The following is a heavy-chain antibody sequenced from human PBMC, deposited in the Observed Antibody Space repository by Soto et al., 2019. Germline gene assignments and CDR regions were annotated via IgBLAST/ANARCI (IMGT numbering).Heavy chain of an antibody. CDR1: GGTFSSYA. CDR3: AASYSSGWGGRYYYGMDV. J-gene: IGHJ6*02. V-gene: IGHV1-69*13. Sequence: ASEKVSCKASGGTFSSYAISWVRQAPGQGLEWMGGIIPIFGTANYAQKFQGRVTITADESTSTAYMELSSLRSEDTAVYYCAASYSSGWGGRYYYGMDVWGQGTTVTVSS. D-gene: IGHD6-19*01. CDR2: IIPIFGTA.